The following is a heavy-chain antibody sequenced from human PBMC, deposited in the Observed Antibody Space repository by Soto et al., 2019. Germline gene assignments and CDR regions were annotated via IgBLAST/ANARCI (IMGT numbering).Heavy chain of an antibody. CDR1: GFSITGNGEG. D-gene: IGHD2-2*01. J-gene: IGHJ4*02. CDR2: IYWADDK. Sequence: SGPTLVNPTQTLTLTCTFSGFSITGNGEGVGWIRQPPGKALEWLALIYWADDKRYSPSLRNRLTITLDNSKDQVILAMTDMGPADTATYYCAHGYVQLLATFHYFDSWGQGTQVTVSS. CDR3: AHGYVQLLATFHYFDS. V-gene: IGHV2-5*02.